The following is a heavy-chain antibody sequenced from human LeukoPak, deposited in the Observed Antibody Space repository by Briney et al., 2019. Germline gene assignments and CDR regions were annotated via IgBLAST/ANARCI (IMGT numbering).Heavy chain of an antibody. CDR1: GGSISSYY. Sequence: SETLSLTCTVSGGSISSYYWSWIRQPPGKGLGWIGYIYYSGSTNYNPSLKSRVTISVDTSKNQFSLKLSSVTAADTAVYYCARGTYYYDSSGYPQYYFDYRGQGTLVTVSS. CDR2: IYYSGST. D-gene: IGHD3-22*01. CDR3: ARGTYYYDSSGYPQYYFDY. V-gene: IGHV4-59*08. J-gene: IGHJ4*02.